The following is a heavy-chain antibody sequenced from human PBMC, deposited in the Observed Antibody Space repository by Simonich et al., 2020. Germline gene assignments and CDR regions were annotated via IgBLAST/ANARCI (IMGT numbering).Heavy chain of an antibody. CDR1: GGTFSSSA. CDR3: ARTNTMRELDTMVRGVDYFDY. D-gene: IGHD3-10*01. V-gene: IGHV1-69*06. Sequence: QVQLVQSGAEVKKPGSSVKVSCKASGGTFSSSAISWVRQAPGQGLEWMGGISPILGKENDAKKYQGRVTITADKSTSTAYMERSSLRSEDTAVYYCARTNTMRELDTMVRGVDYFDYWGQGTLVTVSS. J-gene: IGHJ4*02. CDR2: ISPILGKE.